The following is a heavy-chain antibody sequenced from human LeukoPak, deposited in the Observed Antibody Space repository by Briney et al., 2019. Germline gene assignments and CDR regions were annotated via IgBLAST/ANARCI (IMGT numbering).Heavy chain of an antibody. D-gene: IGHD6-13*01. V-gene: IGHV4-4*07. CDR1: GGSISSYY. CDR2: IYTSGST. Sequence: SETLSLTCTVSGGSISSYYWSWIRQPAGKGLEWIGRIYTSGSTNYNPSLKSRVTMSVDTSKNQFSLKLSSVTAADTAAYYCARGLGEQLVNYYYYMDVWGKGTTVTVSS. J-gene: IGHJ6*03. CDR3: ARGLGEQLVNYYYYMDV.